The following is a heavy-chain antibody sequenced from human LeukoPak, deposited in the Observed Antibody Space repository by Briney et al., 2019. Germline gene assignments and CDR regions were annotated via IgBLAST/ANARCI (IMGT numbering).Heavy chain of an antibody. CDR2: IIPIFGTA. D-gene: IGHD6-13*01. J-gene: IGHJ3*02. CDR3: ASAHSSSWPPLMNAFDI. V-gene: IGHV1-69*06. Sequence: SVKVSCKASGGTFSSYAISWVRQAPGQGLEWMGGIIPIFGTANYAQKFQGRVTITADKSTSTAYMELSSLRSEDTAVYYCASAHSSSWPPLMNAFDIWGQGTMVTVSS. CDR1: GGTFSSYA.